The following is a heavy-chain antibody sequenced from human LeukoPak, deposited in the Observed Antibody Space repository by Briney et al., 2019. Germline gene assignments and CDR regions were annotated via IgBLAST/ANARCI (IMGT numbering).Heavy chain of an antibody. CDR1: GYTFTSYW. CDR3: ARRGSGWYVDY. CDR2: IYPGDSDT. Sequence: GESLKISCKGSGYTFTSYWIGWVRQMPGKGLEWMGIIYPGDSDTRYSPSFQGQVSISVDRSISTAYLQWSSLKASDTAMYYCARRGSGWYVDYWGQGTLVTVSS. D-gene: IGHD6-19*01. J-gene: IGHJ4*02. V-gene: IGHV5-51*01.